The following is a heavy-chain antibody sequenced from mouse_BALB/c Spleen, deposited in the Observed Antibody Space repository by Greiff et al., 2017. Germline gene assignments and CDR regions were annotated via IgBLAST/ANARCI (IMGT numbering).Heavy chain of an antibody. V-gene: IGHV1-14*01. CDR1: GYTFTSYV. CDR3: ASRTGTGEKYYFDY. J-gene: IGHJ2*01. D-gene: IGHD4-1*01. CDR2: INPYNDGT. Sequence: EVQLQQSGPELVKPGASVKMSCKASGYTFTSYVMHWVKQKPGQGLEWIGYINPYNDGTKYNEKFKGKATLTSDKSSSTAYMELSSLTSEDSAVYYCASRTGTGEKYYFDYWGQGTTLTVSS.